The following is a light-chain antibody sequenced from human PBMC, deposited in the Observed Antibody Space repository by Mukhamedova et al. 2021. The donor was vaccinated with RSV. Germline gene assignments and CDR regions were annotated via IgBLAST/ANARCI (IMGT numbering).Light chain of an antibody. CDR2: DAS. Sequence: WYQRRVHGKAPRLLIYDASILETGVPSRFSGSGSGTDFTFTISGLQPEDIATYYCQQYDNLITFGQGTRLENK. CDR3: QQYDNLIT. V-gene: IGKV1-33*01. J-gene: IGKJ5*01.